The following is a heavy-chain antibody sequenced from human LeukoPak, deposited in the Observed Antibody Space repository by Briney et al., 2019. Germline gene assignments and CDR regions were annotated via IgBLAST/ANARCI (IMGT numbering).Heavy chain of an antibody. J-gene: IGHJ5*02. Sequence: AASVKVSCKASGYTFTGYYMHWVQQAPGQGLEWMGWINPNSGGTNYARKFQGRVTMTRDTSISTAYMELSRLRSDDTAVYYCARDGDCSSTSCCGAAGWFDPWGQGTLVTVSS. CDR2: INPNSGGT. CDR1: GYTFTGYY. CDR3: ARDGDCSSTSCCGAAGWFDP. D-gene: IGHD2-2*01. V-gene: IGHV1-2*02.